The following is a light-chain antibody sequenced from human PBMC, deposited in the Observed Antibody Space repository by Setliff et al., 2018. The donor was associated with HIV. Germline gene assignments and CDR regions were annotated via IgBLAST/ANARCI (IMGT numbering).Light chain of an antibody. CDR2: DVS. V-gene: IGLV2-11*01. J-gene: IGLJ1*01. Sequence: QSALTQPRSVSGSRGQSVILSCTGASNDVGAYDYVSWYQQHPGKTPKLIIYDVSKRPSGVPARFSGFKSGNTASLTISGLQAEDEADYYCCSYAGSTTFDVFGSGTKVTVL. CDR1: SNDVGAYDY. CDR3: CSYAGSTTFDV.